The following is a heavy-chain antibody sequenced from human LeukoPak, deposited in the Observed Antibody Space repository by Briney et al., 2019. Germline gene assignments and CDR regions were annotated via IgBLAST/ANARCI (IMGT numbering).Heavy chain of an antibody. V-gene: IGHV4-4*07. CDR1: GGSISSYY. J-gene: IGHJ4*02. CDR3: ARENSGSYREFDY. D-gene: IGHD1-26*01. Sequence: SKTLSLTCTVSGGSISSYYWSWIRQPAGKGLEWIGRIYTSGSTNYNASLKSRVSMSVDTSKNQFSLKLSSVTAADTAVFYCARENSGSYREFDYWGQGTLVTVSS. CDR2: IYTSGST.